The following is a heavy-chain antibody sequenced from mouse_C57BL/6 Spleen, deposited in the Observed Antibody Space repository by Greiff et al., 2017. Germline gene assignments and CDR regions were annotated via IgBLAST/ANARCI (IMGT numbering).Heavy chain of an antibody. V-gene: IGHV1-80*01. CDR1: GYAFSSYW. J-gene: IGHJ1*03. Sequence: QVQLKQSGAELVKPGASVKISCKASGYAFSSYWMNWVKQRPGKGLEWIGHIYPGDGDTNYNGKFKGKAKLTADKSSSTAYMQLSSLTSEESAVYFCARYPITTEGYFDVWGTGTTVTVSS. CDR2: IYPGDGDT. CDR3: ARYPITTEGYFDV. D-gene: IGHD1-1*01.